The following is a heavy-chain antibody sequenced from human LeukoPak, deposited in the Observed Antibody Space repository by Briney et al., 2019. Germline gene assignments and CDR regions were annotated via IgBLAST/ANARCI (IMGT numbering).Heavy chain of an antibody. J-gene: IGHJ5*02. Sequence: PSETLSLTCTVSGGSISSGDYYWSWIRQPPGKDQEWIGYIYYSGSTYYNPSLKSRVTISVDTSKNQFSLKLSSVTAADTAVYYCASLVAATPGWFDPWGQGTLVTVSS. V-gene: IGHV4-30-4*08. CDR1: GGSISSGDYY. CDR3: ASLVAATPGWFDP. D-gene: IGHD2-15*01. CDR2: IYYSGST.